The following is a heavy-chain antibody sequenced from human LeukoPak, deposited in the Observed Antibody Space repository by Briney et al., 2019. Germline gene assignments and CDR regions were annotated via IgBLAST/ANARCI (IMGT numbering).Heavy chain of an antibody. V-gene: IGHV4-34*01. J-gene: IGHJ4*02. D-gene: IGHD3-10*01. CDR3: ATRPYYYGSGSFSDY. Sequence: ASETLSLTCAVSGGSFSGYYWTWIRQPPGKGLEWIGEINHSGSANYNPSLKSRVPISLDTSKNQFSLKLTSVTAADTAVYYCATRPYYYGSGSFSDYWGQGTLVTVSS. CDR1: GGSFSGYY. CDR2: INHSGSA.